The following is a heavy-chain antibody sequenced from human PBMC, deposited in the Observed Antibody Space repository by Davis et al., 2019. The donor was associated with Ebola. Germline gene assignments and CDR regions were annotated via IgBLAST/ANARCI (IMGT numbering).Heavy chain of an antibody. CDR3: ARNGYSYGVLDY. CDR2: MNPNSGNT. V-gene: IGHV1-8*01. J-gene: IGHJ4*02. Sequence: ASVKVSCKASGYTFTSYDINWVRQATGQGLEWMGWMNPNSGNTGYAQKFQGRVTMTRNTSISTAYMELSSLRSEDTAVYYCARNGYSYGVLDYWGQGTLVTVSS. D-gene: IGHD5-18*01. CDR1: GYTFTSYD.